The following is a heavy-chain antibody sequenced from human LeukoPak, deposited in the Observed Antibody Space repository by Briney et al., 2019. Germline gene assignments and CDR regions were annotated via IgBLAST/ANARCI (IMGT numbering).Heavy chain of an antibody. Sequence: GGSLRLSCAASGFTFSSYGMHWVRQAPGKGLEWVAVIWFDGSNKYYADSVKGRFTISRDNSKNTLYLQMNSLRAEDTAVYYCARQWVARGIFDYWGQGTLVTVSS. J-gene: IGHJ4*02. CDR2: IWFDGSNK. CDR3: ARQWVARGIFDY. CDR1: GFTFSSYG. D-gene: IGHD6-19*01. V-gene: IGHV3-33*01.